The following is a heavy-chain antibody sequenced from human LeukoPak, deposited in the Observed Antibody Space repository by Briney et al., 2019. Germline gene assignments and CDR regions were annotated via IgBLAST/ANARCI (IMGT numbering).Heavy chain of an antibody. D-gene: IGHD5-24*01. CDR2: ISGSGDTI. CDR1: GFTFSRYE. Sequence: GGSLRLSCAASGFTFSRYEMNWVRQAPGKGLEWISYISGSGDTIYYADPVKGRFTISRDNAKNSLYLKMNSLRAEDTAVYHCARAPLVLQYRWWFDPWGQGTLVIVSS. CDR3: ARAPLVLQYRWWFDP. V-gene: IGHV3-48*03. J-gene: IGHJ5*02.